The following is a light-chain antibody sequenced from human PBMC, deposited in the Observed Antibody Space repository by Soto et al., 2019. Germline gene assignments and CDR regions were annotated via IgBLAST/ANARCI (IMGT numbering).Light chain of an antibody. J-gene: IGLJ2*01. CDR1: SSDVGGYNY. V-gene: IGLV2-8*01. Sequence: QSVLTQPPSASGSPGQSVTISCTGTSSDVGGYNYVSWYQQHPGKAPKLMIYEVSKRPSGVPDRFSGSKSGNTASLTVSGLQDDDEADYYCSSYAGRNNVVFGGGTQLTV. CDR2: EVS. CDR3: SSYAGRNNVV.